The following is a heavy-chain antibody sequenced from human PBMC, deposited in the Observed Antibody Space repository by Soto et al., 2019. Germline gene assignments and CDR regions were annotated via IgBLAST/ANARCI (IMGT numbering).Heavy chain of an antibody. CDR2: ISTAGNT. J-gene: IGHJ4*02. D-gene: IGHD2-21*01. V-gene: IGHV3-13*01. CDR3: ARGRDSGLYYFDY. Sequence: GGSLRLSCAASGFTFSNYDMHWVRQATGKGLEWVSTISTAGNTYSPGSVKGRFTISRENAKNSLYLQMNSLGVDDTAVYYCARGRDSGLYYFDYWGRGTLVTVSS. CDR1: GFTFSNYD.